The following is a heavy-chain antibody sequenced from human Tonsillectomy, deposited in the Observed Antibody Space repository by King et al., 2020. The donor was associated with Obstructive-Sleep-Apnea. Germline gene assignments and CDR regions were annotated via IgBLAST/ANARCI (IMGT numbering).Heavy chain of an antibody. Sequence: VQLQESGPGLVKPSETLSLTCTVSGGSISSSSYYWGWIRQPPGKGLEWIGSIYYSGSTYYNPSLKSRVTISVDTSKHQFSLKLSSVTAAETSVYYCARAGSMDYYGSGSYYKFGYWGQGTLVTVSS. J-gene: IGHJ4*02. D-gene: IGHD3-10*01. CDR3: ARAGSMDYYGSGSYYKFGY. CDR1: GGSISSSSYY. CDR2: IYYSGST. V-gene: IGHV4-39*07.